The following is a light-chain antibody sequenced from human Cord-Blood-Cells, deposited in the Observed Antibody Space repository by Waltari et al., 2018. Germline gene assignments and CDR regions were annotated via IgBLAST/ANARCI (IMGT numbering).Light chain of an antibody. J-gene: IGLJ2*01. CDR2: EVS. CDR3: SSYAGSNNVV. Sequence: QSALTQPPSASASPGQSVTISCTGTSSDVGGYNYCSWYQQHPGKAPKLMIYEVSKRPSGVPDRFSGSKSGNTASLTVSGLQAEDEADYYCSSYAGSNNVVFGGGTKLTVL. V-gene: IGLV2-8*01. CDR1: SSDVGGYNY.